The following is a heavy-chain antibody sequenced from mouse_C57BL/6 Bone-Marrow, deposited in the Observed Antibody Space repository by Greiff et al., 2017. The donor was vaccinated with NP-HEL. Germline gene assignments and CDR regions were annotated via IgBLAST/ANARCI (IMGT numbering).Heavy chain of an antibody. CDR2: IDPSDSYT. Sequence: QVQLQQPGAELVRPGTSVKLSCKASGYTFTSYWMHWVKHRPGQGLEWIGVIDPSDSYTNYNQKFKGKATLTVDTSSSTAYMQLSSLTSEDSAVYYCARPYLDYWGQGTSVTVSS. D-gene: IGHD2-10*01. V-gene: IGHV1-59*01. CDR3: ARPYLDY. CDR1: GYTFTSYW. J-gene: IGHJ4*01.